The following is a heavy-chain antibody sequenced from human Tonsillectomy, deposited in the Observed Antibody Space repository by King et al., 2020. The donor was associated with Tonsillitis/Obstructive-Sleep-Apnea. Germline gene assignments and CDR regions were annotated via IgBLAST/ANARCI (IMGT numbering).Heavy chain of an antibody. CDR3: ARDRGSWSSAFDF. Sequence: VQLVESGAEVKKPGASIKVSCKASGYTFTSYDINWVRQAPGQGLEWMGGISAHSGDTNYAQTIQGRVTMTKDTYTSTAYMYLGSLRSDDTARHYCARDRGSWSSAFDFWGQGTMVTVSS. CDR2: ISAHSGDT. J-gene: IGHJ3*01. CDR1: GYTFTSYD. V-gene: IGHV1-18*01. D-gene: IGHD6-13*01.